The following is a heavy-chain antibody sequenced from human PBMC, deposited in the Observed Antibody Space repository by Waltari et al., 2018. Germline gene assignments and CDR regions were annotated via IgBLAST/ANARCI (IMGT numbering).Heavy chain of an antibody. V-gene: IGHV4-61*01. Sequence: HLQASGPGLVKPPATLSLTCTVSDGSVNSVTYYWSWIRQSPVNGLEWIGYISYSGTTKYNPSLGSRVTISIDTSRNQFSLKLRSVSAADTAVYFCAGDRYGVAEFASWGQGTLVTVSS. CDR1: DGSVNSVTYY. CDR3: AGDRYGVAEFAS. D-gene: IGHD3-3*01. J-gene: IGHJ1*01. CDR2: ISYSGTT.